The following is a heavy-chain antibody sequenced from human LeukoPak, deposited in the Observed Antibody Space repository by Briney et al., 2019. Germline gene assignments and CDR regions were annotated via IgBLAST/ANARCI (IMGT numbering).Heavy chain of an antibody. D-gene: IGHD6-19*01. CDR2: INHSGST. CDR3: ATSYSSGWYAGYYYYMDV. J-gene: IGHJ6*03. V-gene: IGHV4-34*01. Sequence: SETLSLTCAVYGGSFSGYYWSWIRQPPGKGLEWIGEINHSGSTNYNPSLKSRVTISVDTSKNQFYLKLSSVTAADTAVYYCATSYSSGWYAGYYYYMDVWGKGTTVTVSS. CDR1: GGSFSGYY.